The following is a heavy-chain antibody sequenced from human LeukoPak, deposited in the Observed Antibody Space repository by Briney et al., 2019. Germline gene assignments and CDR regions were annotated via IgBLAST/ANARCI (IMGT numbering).Heavy chain of an antibody. CDR2: IYSGGST. Sequence: PGGSLRLSCAASGFTVSSNYMSWVRQAPGKGLEWVSVIYSGGSTYYADSVKGRFTISRDNSKNTLYLQMNSLRAEDTAVYYCASWEDYYDSSGYLSWVYWGQGTLVTVSS. V-gene: IGHV3-66*01. CDR3: ASWEDYYDSSGYLSWVY. J-gene: IGHJ4*02. D-gene: IGHD3-22*01. CDR1: GFTVSSNY.